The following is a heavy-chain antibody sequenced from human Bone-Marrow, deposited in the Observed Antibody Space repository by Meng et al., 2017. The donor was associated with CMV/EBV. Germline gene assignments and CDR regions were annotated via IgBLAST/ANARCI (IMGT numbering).Heavy chain of an antibody. J-gene: IGHJ6*02. CDR1: GFTFSSYW. Sequence: GGSLRLSCAASGFTFSSYWMSWVRQAPGKGLEWVANIKQDGSEKYYVDSVKGRFTISRDNAKNSLYLQMNSLRAEDTAVYYCAREQVVGATFYYNGMDVWGQGTTVTVSS. CDR3: AREQVVGATFYYNGMDV. CDR2: IKQDGSEK. V-gene: IGHV3-7*01. D-gene: IGHD1-26*01.